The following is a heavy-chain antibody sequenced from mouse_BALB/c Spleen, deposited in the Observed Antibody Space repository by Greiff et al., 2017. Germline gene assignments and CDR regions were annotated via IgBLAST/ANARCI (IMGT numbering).Heavy chain of an antibody. CDR1: GFTFSDYY. J-gene: IGHJ4*01. V-gene: IGHV5-4*02. CDR3: ARGGAHYAMDY. Sequence: EVMLVESGGGLVKPGGSLKLSCAASGFTFSDYYMYWVRQTPEKRLEWVATISDGGSYTYYPDSVKGRFTISRDNAKNNLYLQMSSLKSEDTAMYYCARGGAHYAMDYWGQGTSVTVSS. CDR2: ISDGGSYT.